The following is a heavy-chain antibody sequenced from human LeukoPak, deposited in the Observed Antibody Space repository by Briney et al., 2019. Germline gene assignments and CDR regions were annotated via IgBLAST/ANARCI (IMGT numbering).Heavy chain of an antibody. J-gene: IGHJ4*02. Sequence: PGGSLRLSCAASGFTFSSYSMNWVRQAPGKGLEWVSSISSSSYIYYADSVKGRFTISSDNAKNSLYLQMNSLRAEDTAVYYCARGKMDTAMVYWGQGTLVTVSS. D-gene: IGHD5-18*01. V-gene: IGHV3-21*01. CDR1: GFTFSSYS. CDR2: ISSSSYI. CDR3: ARGKMDTAMVY.